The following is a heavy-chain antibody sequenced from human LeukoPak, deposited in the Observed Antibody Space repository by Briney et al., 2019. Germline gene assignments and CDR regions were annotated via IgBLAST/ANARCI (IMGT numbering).Heavy chain of an antibody. V-gene: IGHV4-39*01. CDR2: IPYSGST. D-gene: IGHD6-19*01. J-gene: IGHJ4*02. CDR1: GGSFSSCAYY. Sequence: SETLSLTCTVSGGSFSSCAYYWAWIRQPPGKGPEWIASIPYSGSTSYNPSLKSRVTISVDTSKNQFSLKLMSVTAADTAVYYCARPHRSGLYGGFDYWGQGTLVTVSS. CDR3: ARPHRSGLYGGFDY.